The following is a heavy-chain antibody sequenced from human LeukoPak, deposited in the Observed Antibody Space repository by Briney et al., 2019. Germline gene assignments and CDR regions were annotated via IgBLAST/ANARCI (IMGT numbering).Heavy chain of an antibody. CDR1: GFTFSSYA. V-gene: IGHV3-64*01. J-gene: IGHJ4*02. Sequence: GGSLRLSCAASGFTFSSYAMHWVRQAPGKGLEYVSAISSNGGSTYYANSVKGRFTISRDNSKNTLYLQMGSLRAEDMAVYYCARDNHGDYDYWGQGTLVTVPS. D-gene: IGHD4-17*01. CDR3: ARDNHGDYDY. CDR2: ISSNGGST.